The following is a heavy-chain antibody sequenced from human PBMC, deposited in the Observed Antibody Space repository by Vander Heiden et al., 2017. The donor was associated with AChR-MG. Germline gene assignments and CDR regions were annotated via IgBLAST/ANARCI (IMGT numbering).Heavy chain of an antibody. CDR2: IIPIFGTA. CDR3: ARDKGKGDYYGSGSYTLDAFDI. V-gene: IGHV1-69*01. CDR1: GGTFSSYA. J-gene: IGHJ3*02. Sequence: QVQLVQSGAEVKKPGSSVKVSCKASGGTFSSYAISWVRQAPGQGLEWMGGIIPIFGTANYAQKFQGRVTITADESTSTAYMELSSLRSEDTAVYYCARDKGKGDYYGSGSYTLDAFDIWGQGTMVTVSS. D-gene: IGHD3-10*01.